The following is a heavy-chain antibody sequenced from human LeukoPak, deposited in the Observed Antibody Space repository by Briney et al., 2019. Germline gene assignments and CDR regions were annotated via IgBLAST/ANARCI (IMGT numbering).Heavy chain of an antibody. CDR2: IYYSGST. Sequence: PSETLSLTCTVSGGSISSSTYYWGWIRQPPGKGLGWIGSIYYSGSTYYNPSLKSRVTISVDTSKNQFSLKLSSVTAADTAVYYCARLIFPTYCTNGVCYYFDYWGQGTLVTVSS. V-gene: IGHV4-39*01. J-gene: IGHJ4*02. CDR3: ARLIFPTYCTNGVCYYFDY. D-gene: IGHD2-8*01. CDR1: GGSISSSTYY.